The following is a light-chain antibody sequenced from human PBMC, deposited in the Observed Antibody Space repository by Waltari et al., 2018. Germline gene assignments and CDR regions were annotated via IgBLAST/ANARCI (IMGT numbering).Light chain of an antibody. CDR3: AAWDDSLNGHWV. CDR1: TPHIGCNR. V-gene: IGLV1-44*01. Sequence: QAVLTQPPSASGTPGQRVTISCSGSTPHIGCNRANWYQQVPGKAPKLVIYRSDQRPSGVPDRFSGSKSGSSASLAISGLQSEDEADYYCAAWDDSLNGHWVFGGGTKVTVL. CDR2: RSD. J-gene: IGLJ3*02.